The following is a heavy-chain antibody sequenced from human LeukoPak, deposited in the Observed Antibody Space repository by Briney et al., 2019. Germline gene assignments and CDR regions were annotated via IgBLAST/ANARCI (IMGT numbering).Heavy chain of an antibody. CDR3: AKGHQKNDFWSGYYTVDY. D-gene: IGHD3-3*01. J-gene: IGHJ4*02. CDR1: GFTFSSYA. CDR2: ISGSGGST. V-gene: IGHV3-23*01. Sequence: GGSLRLSCAASGFTFSSYAMSWVRQAPGKGLEWVSAISGSGGSTYYADSVEGRFTISRDNSKNTLYLQMNSLRAEDTAVYYCAKGHQKNDFWSGYYTVDYWGQGTLVTVSS.